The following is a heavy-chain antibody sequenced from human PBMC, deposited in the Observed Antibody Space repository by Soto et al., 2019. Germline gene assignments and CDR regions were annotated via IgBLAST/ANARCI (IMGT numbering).Heavy chain of an antibody. V-gene: IGHV1-69*13. CDR3: SRIGYRDGYSRSYYFDY. D-gene: IGHD6-13*01. J-gene: IGHJ4*02. Sequence: SVKVSCKDSVGTLSSYAISCVRPAPGQGLGWMGGIIPIFGTANYAHKLQGRGTSTADESPSTGYMELSSLRSEDTAVYYCSRIGYRDGYSRSYYFDYWGQGTQVTVSS. CDR2: IIPIFGTA. CDR1: VGTLSSYA.